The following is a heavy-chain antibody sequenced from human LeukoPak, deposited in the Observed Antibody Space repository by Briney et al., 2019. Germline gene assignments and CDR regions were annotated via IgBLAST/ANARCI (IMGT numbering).Heavy chain of an antibody. CDR3: ARAYCSGGSCYNFDY. CDR1: GGSISSYY. D-gene: IGHD2-15*01. V-gene: IGHV4-59*01. CDR2: IYYSGST. J-gene: IGHJ4*02. Sequence: SETLSLTCTVSGGSISSYYWSWIRQPPGKGLEGIGYIYYSGSTNYNPSLKSRVTISVDTSKNQFSLKLSFVTAADTAVYYCARAYCSGGSCYNFDYWGQGTLVTVSS.